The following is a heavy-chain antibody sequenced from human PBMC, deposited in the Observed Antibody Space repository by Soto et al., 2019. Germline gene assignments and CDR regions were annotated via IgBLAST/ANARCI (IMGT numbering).Heavy chain of an antibody. CDR3: AKATATGGGAFDI. CDR2: ISSTTNYI. D-gene: IGHD2-8*02. J-gene: IGHJ3*02. CDR1: GFTFTRYS. V-gene: IGHV3-21*04. Sequence: GGSLRLSCAASGFTFTRYSMNWVRQAPGKGLEWVSSISSTTNYIYYGDSMKGRFTISRDNAKNTVYLQMNSLTAGDTAVYYCAKATATGGGAFDICGQGTMVTVSS.